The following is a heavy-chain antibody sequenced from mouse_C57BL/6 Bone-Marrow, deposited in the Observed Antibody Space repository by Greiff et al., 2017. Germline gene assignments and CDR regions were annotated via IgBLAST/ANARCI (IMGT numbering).Heavy chain of an antibody. J-gene: IGHJ4*01. CDR1: GYTFTSYW. CDR3: ARQGPFNYAMDY. V-gene: IGHV1-50*01. Sequence: QVQLQQPGAELVKPGASVKLSCKASGYTFTSYWMQWVKQRPGQGLEWIGEIDPSDSYTNYNQKFKGKATLTVDTSSSTAYMQLSSLTSEDSAVYYCARQGPFNYAMDYWGQGTSVTVSS. CDR2: IDPSDSYT. D-gene: IGHD3-3*01.